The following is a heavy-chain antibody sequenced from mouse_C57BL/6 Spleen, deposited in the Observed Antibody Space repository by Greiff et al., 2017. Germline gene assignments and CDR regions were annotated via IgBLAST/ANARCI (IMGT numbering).Heavy chain of an antibody. Sequence: VKLQESGPELAKPGASVKISCKASGYAFSSSWMNWVKQRPGKGLVRIGRVYPGDGDSNYNGKFKCKATLTADKYSSTAYMQLSSLTSEDSAVYFCARSGPLDYFPYRGQGTTLTVSS. CDR2: VYPGDGDS. J-gene: IGHJ2*01. D-gene: IGHD3-2*02. CDR1: GYAFSSSW. V-gene: IGHV1-82*01. CDR3: ARSGPLDYFPY.